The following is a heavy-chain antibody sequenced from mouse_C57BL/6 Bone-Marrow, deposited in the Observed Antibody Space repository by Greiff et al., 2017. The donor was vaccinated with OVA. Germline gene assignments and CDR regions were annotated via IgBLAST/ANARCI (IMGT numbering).Heavy chain of an antibody. V-gene: IGHV5-12*01. CDR1: GFPFSDYY. J-gene: IGHJ3*01. Sequence: VQVVESGGGLVQPGGSLKLSCAASGFPFSDYYMYWVRQTPEKRLEWVAYISNGGGSTYYPDTVKGRFTISRDNAKNTLYLQMSRPKSEDTAMYYCARLGFAYWGQGTLVTVSA. CDR3: ARLGFAY. CDR2: ISNGGGST.